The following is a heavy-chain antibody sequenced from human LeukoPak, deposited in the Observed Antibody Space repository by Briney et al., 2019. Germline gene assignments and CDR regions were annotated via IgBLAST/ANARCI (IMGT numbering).Heavy chain of an antibody. CDR1: GFSFSNTW. CDR3: ANPLPLGDAFDI. V-gene: IGHV3-7*01. J-gene: IGHJ3*02. D-gene: IGHD3-10*01. Sequence: PGGSLRLSCAASGFSFSNTWMNWVRQAPGKGLEWVANIKQDGSEKYYVDSVKGRFTISRDNARNSLYLQMNSLRAEDTAVYYCANPLPLGDAFDIWGQGTMVTVSS. CDR2: IKQDGSEK.